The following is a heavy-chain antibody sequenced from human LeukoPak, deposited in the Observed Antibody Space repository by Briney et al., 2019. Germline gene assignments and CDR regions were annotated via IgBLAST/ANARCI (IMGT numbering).Heavy chain of an antibody. V-gene: IGHV3-30-3*01. CDR2: ISYDGSNK. CDR1: GFTFSSYA. J-gene: IGHJ3*01. Sequence: GRSLRLPCAASGFTFSSYAMHWVRQAPGKGLEWVAVISYDGSNKYYADSVKGRFTISRDNSKNTLYLQMNSLRAEDTAVYYCAKDVDTVMDWANDAFDVWGQGTMVIVSS. D-gene: IGHD5-18*01. CDR3: AKDVDTVMDWANDAFDV.